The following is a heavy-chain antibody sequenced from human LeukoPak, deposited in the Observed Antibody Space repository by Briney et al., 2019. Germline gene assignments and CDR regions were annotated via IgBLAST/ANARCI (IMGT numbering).Heavy chain of an antibody. J-gene: IGHJ4*02. V-gene: IGHV1-46*01. Sequence: GASVKVSCKTSGYTFIHYYMHWVRQASGEGFEWMGIVDPSGDIATYAQKFQGRVTLTTDTSTSTFYMELSSLRSEDTAIYYRARDSFGVRGFDHWGQGTPVTVSS. CDR1: GYTFIHYY. CDR2: VDPSGDIA. CDR3: ARDSFGVRGFDH. D-gene: IGHD3-10*01.